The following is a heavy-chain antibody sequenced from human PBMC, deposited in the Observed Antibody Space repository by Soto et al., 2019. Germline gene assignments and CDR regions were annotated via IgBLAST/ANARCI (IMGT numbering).Heavy chain of an antibody. J-gene: IGHJ3*01. V-gene: IGHV3-53*01. Sequence: PGRSMRLSCAAFGLTLSGKKYVAWVRQGPGRGLEWVSGLYDVDGSFYADSVRGRFTTSSDSSKTTVYLQMNDLRPDDTAGYYCATWHEREHAYDVWGQGKTVTVS. CDR3: ATWHEREHAYDV. CDR2: LYDVDGS. CDR1: GLTLSGKKY. D-gene: IGHD1-1*01.